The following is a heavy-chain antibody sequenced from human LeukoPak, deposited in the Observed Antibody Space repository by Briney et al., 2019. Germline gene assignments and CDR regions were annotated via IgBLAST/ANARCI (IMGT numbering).Heavy chain of an antibody. V-gene: IGHV1-3*02. Sequence: SVKVSCKASGYIFTNYTIHWVRQAPGQRLEWVGWSNTGNGNTKYSQQFQGRVTITRDTSASTAYVELNSLRSEDTAIYYCARAGGGYCSSSTCEDDTFDIWGQGTMVTVSS. CDR3: ARAGGGYCSSSTCEDDTFDI. CDR2: SNTGNGNT. J-gene: IGHJ3*02. CDR1: GYIFTNYT. D-gene: IGHD2-2*01.